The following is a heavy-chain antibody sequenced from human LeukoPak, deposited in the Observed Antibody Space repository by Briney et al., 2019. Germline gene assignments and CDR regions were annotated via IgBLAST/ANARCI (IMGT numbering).Heavy chain of an antibody. D-gene: IGHD2-15*01. V-gene: IGHV1-2*02. CDR1: GYTFTGYY. J-gene: IGHJ4*02. CDR3: ARETEDIVVVVAATHLGY. CDR2: INPNSGGT. Sequence: ASVKVSCKASGYTFTGYYMHWVRQAPGQGLKWMGWINPNSGGTNYAQKFQGRVTMTRDTSISTAYMELSRLRSDDTAVYYCARETEDIVVVVAATHLGYWGQGTLVTVSS.